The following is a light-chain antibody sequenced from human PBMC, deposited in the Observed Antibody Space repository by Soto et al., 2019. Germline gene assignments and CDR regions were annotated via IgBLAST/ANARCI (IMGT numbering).Light chain of an antibody. CDR3: QQRSNWPPVT. CDR2: GAS. CDR1: QSVTTN. Sequence: EILMTQSPATLSVSPGERATLSCRASQSVTTNLAWYQQKPGQAPRLLIYGASTRATGIPARFSGSGSGTDFTLTISSLEPEDFGVYYCQQRSNWPPVTFGGGTKVDIK. J-gene: IGKJ4*01. V-gene: IGKV3-15*01.